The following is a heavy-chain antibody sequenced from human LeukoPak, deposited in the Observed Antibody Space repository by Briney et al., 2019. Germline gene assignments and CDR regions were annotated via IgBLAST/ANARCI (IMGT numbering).Heavy chain of an antibody. Sequence: PGRSLRLSCAASGFTFSSYGFHWVRQAPGKGLEWVAVIWYDGSNKYYADSVKGRFTISRDSSKNTPYLQMNSLRAEDTAVYYCAKDGSGGGWKWFDPWGQGTLVTVSS. J-gene: IGHJ5*02. D-gene: IGHD2-15*01. V-gene: IGHV3-33*06. CDR3: AKDGSGGGWKWFDP. CDR2: IWYDGSNK. CDR1: GFTFSSYG.